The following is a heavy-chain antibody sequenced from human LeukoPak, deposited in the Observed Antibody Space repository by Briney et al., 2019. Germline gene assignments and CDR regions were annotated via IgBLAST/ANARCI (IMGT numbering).Heavy chain of an antibody. CDR2: ISGSGGST. CDR1: RFTFSSYA. Sequence: GGSLRLSCAASRFTFSSYAMSWVRQAPGKGLEWVSAISGSGGSTYYADSVKGRFTISRDNSKNTLYLQMNSLRAEDTAVYYCVKVAARPDEYFQHWGQGTLVTVSS. D-gene: IGHD6-6*01. V-gene: IGHV3-23*01. J-gene: IGHJ1*01. CDR3: VKVAARPDEYFQH.